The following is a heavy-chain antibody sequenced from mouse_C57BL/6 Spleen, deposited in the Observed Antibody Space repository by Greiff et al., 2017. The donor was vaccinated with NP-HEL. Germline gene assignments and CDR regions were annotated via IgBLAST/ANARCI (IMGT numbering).Heavy chain of an antibody. V-gene: IGHV1-64*01. D-gene: IGHD1-1*01. J-gene: IGHJ2*01. CDR3: ALIITTVVATDFDY. CDR1: GYTFTSYW. CDR2: IHPNSGST. Sequence: VQLQQSGAELVKPGASVKLSCKASGYTFTSYWMHWVKQRPGQGLEWIGMIHPNSGSTNYNEKFKSKATLTVDKSSSTAYMQLSSLTSEDSAVYYCALIITTVVATDFDYWGQGTTLTVSS.